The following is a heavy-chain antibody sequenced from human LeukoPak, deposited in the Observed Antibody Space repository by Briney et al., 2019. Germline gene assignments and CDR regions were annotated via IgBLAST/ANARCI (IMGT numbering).Heavy chain of an antibody. CDR3: AREGRPSDY. CDR1: GGSISSGDYY. CDR2: IYYSGST. Sequence: SETLSLTCTVSGGSISSGDYYWSWLRQPSGKGLEWIGYIYYSGSTYYNPSLKSRVTISVDTSKNQFSLKLSSVTAADTAVYYCAREGRPSDYWGQGTLVTVSS. J-gene: IGHJ4*02. V-gene: IGHV4-30-4*01.